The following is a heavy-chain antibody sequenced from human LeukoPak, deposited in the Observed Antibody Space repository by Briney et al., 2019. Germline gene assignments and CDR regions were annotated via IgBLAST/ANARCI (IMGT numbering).Heavy chain of an antibody. D-gene: IGHD3-22*01. V-gene: IGHV4-31*03. CDR2: IYYSGST. Sequence: SQTLSLTCTVSGGSISSGGYYWSWIRQHPGKGLEWIGYIYYSGSTYYNPSLKSRVTISVDTSKNQFSLKLSSVTAADTAVYYCARHHYYDSSVVDWGQGTLVTVSS. CDR1: GGSISSGGYY. J-gene: IGHJ4*02. CDR3: ARHHYYDSSVVD.